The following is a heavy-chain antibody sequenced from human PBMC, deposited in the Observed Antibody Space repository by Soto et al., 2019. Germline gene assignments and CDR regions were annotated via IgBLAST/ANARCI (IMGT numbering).Heavy chain of an antibody. J-gene: IGHJ6*02. CDR3: ARHCSSTSCYVGYSYYYYYGXDV. CDR1: GCSISSYY. D-gene: IGHD2-2*01. V-gene: IGHV4-59*08. CDR2: IYYSGST. Sequence: TSETLSLTCTVSGCSISSYYWSWIRQPPGKGLEWIGYIYYSGSTNYNPSLKSRVTISVDTSKNQFSLKLSSVTAADTAVYYCARHCSSTSCYVGYSYYYYYGXDVWGQGTTVTVSS.